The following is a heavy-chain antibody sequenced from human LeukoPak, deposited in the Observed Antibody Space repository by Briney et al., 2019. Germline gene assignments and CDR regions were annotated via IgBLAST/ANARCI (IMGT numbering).Heavy chain of an antibody. V-gene: IGHV3-72*01. CDR1: GFTFSDHY. CDR2: IRNKANSYTT. Sequence: GSLRLSCAASGFTFSDHYMDWVRQAPGKGLEWVGRIRNKANSYTTEYAASVKGRFTISRGDSKNSLYLQMNSLKCEDTAVYYCAREWDSGSYYLGYFDYWGQGTLVTVSS. J-gene: IGHJ4*02. D-gene: IGHD1-26*01. CDR3: AREWDSGSYYLGYFDY.